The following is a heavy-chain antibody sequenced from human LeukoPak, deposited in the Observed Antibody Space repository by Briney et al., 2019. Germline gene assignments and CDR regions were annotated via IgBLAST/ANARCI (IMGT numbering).Heavy chain of an antibody. D-gene: IGHD3-3*02. V-gene: IGHV3-30*18. CDR3: AKEDRVASRNFDY. Sequence: QPGRSLRLSCAASGFTFSIYAMHWVRQAPGKGLEWVAVISYDGSNKYYADSVKGRFTISRDNSKNTLYLQMNSLRPEDTAVYYCAKEDRVASRNFDYWGQGTLVTVSS. J-gene: IGHJ4*02. CDR2: ISYDGSNK. CDR1: GFTFSIYA.